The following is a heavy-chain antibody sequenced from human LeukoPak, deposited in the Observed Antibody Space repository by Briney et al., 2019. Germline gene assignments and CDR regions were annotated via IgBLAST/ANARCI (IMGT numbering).Heavy chain of an antibody. CDR3: ARHRDYYDT. V-gene: IGHV4-59*08. J-gene: IGHJ4*01. D-gene: IGHD3-22*01. CDR1: GGSLSSYY. Sequence: SETLSLTCTVSGGSLSSYYWSWTRQPPGKGLEWIGYIYSSGSANYNPSLKSRVIISGDTSKNQISLRLTSVTAADTAMYFCARHRDYYDTWGHGTLVTVSS. CDR2: IYSSGSA.